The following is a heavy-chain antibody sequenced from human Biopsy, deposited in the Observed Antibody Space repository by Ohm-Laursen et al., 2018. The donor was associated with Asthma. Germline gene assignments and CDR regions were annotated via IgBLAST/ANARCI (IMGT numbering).Heavy chain of an antibody. CDR2: IPQGGAT. D-gene: IGHD2-8*01. CDR1: RGPFRGYA. V-gene: IGHV4-34*01. Sequence: SDTLSLTCALNRGPFRGYAWAWIRKPPGKGLEWIGEIPQGGATTVNPSLKIRVTISMDPSKSQLYLSLRSLTAADTAVYYCASGPQWSGLDIWGQGTTVTVSS. CDR3: ASGPQWSGLDI. J-gene: IGHJ6*02.